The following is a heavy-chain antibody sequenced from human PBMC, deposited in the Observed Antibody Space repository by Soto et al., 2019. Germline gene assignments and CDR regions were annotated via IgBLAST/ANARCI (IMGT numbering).Heavy chain of an antibody. D-gene: IGHD3-3*01. CDR3: ARPTIFGVVITYFDY. Sequence: PGGSLRLSCAASGFTFSSYAMSWVRQAPGKGLEWVSAISGSGGSTYYADSVKGRFTISRDNSKNTLYLQMNSLRAEDTAVYYCARPTIFGVVITYFDYWGQGTLVTVSS. CDR2: ISGSGGST. CDR1: GFTFSSYA. J-gene: IGHJ4*02. V-gene: IGHV3-23*01.